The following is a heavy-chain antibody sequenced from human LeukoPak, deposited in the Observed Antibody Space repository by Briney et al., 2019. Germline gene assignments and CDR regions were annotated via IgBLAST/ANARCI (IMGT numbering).Heavy chain of an antibody. V-gene: IGHV3-53*01. CDR3: AKDSSGPAY. D-gene: IGHD6-19*01. CDR2: IYSGVGT. J-gene: IGHJ4*02. CDR1: GFTFSSYW. Sequence: GGSLRLSCAASGFTFSSYWMSWVRQAPGKGLEWVSVIYSGVGTFYAGSVKGRFTISRDNSKNTLYLQMNSLRAEDTAVYYCAKDSSGPAYWGQGTLVTVSS.